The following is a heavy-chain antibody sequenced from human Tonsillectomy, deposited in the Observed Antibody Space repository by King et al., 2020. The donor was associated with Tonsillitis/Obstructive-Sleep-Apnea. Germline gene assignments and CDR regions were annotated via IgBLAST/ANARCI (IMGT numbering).Heavy chain of an antibody. Sequence: QLVQSGAEVKKPGESLKLSCKASGYSFTSYWIGWVRQMPGKGLEWMGIIFPDDSDTRYSPSFQGQVTISADKSISTAYLEWSSLKASDIAMYYCARALNRDYMDVWGKGTTVTVSS. CDR3: ARALNRDYMDV. CDR2: IFPDDSDT. CDR1: GYSFTSYW. V-gene: IGHV5-51*01. J-gene: IGHJ6*03.